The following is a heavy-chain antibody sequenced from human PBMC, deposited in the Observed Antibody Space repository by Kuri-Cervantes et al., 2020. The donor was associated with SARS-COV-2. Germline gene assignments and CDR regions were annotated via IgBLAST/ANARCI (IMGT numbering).Heavy chain of an antibody. CDR1: GYAISSGYY. D-gene: IGHD6-13*01. CDR3: ARVTGSSSWYDSRPNHNWFDH. V-gene: IGHV4-38-2*02. CDR2: IYYSGST. Sequence: SDTLSLTCKVSGYAISSGYYCGWIRKPPGEGLEWIGSIYYSGSTYYNPSLKSRVTISVDTSKNQFSLKLSSVTAADTAVYYCARVTGSSSWYDSRPNHNWFDHWGQGTLVTVSS. J-gene: IGHJ5*02.